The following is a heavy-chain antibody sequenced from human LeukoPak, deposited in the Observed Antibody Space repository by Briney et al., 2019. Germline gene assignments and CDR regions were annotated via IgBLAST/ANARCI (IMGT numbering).Heavy chain of an antibody. CDR3: AKRGGYCSSASCYYYYYMDV. CDR1: GLTFSAYA. Sequence: GGSLRLSCVSSGLTFSAYAMSWVRQAPGRGVEWVSGITSSGGSTYYADSVKGRFTISRDNSKNTLFLQMNGLRAEDTAVYYCAKRGGYCSSASCYYYYYMDVWGKGTTVTVSS. CDR2: ITSSGGST. J-gene: IGHJ6*03. D-gene: IGHD2-2*01. V-gene: IGHV3-23*01.